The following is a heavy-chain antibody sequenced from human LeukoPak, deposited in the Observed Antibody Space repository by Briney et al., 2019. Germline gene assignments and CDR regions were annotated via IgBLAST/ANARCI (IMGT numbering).Heavy chain of an antibody. D-gene: IGHD5-24*01. CDR3: ARPLEMSTITSLNY. CDR1: GYSFTSYW. J-gene: IGHJ4*02. V-gene: IGHV5-51*01. Sequence: PGESLKISCKGSGYSFTSYWIGWGRQLPGKGLEWMGIIYPDDSDTRYSPSFQGQVTISADKSISTAYLQWSSLKASDTAMYYCARPLEMSTITSLNYWGQGTLVTVSS. CDR2: IYPDDSDT.